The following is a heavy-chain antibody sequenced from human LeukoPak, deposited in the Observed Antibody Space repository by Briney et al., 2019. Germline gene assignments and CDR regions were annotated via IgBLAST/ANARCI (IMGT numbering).Heavy chain of an antibody. CDR1: GYSFANSW. V-gene: IGHV5-51*01. J-gene: IGHJ3*02. Sequence: GESLKISCKDSGYSFANSWIGWVRQMPGKGLEWMGIIYPGDSNTRYSPSFQGQVTISADKSISTVYLQWSSLKASDTAMYYCARLAGGSSPPLRDAFDIWGQGTVVTVSS. CDR3: ARLAGGSSPPLRDAFDI. CDR2: IYPGDSNT. D-gene: IGHD6-13*01.